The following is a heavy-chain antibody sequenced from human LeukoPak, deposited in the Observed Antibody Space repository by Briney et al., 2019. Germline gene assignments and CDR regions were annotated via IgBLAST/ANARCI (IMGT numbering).Heavy chain of an antibody. J-gene: IGHJ4*02. CDR1: GYTFTSYY. D-gene: IGHD5-18*01. Sequence: ASVKVSCKASGYTFTSYYMHWVRQAPGQGLEWMGIINPSGGSTSYAQKFQGRVTMTRDTSTSTVYMELSSLRSEDTAVYYCARDNRIQLWKRCYYFDYWGQGTLVTVSS. CDR3: ARDNRIQLWKRCYYFDY. V-gene: IGHV1-46*01. CDR2: INPSGGST.